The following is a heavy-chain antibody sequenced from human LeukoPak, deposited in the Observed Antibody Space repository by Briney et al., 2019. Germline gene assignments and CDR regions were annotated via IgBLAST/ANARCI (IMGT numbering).Heavy chain of an antibody. CDR3: TRARHYESSGYYIDAFDI. CDR2: IRRHSFGGTT. J-gene: IGHJ3*02. CDR1: GFTFSSYS. D-gene: IGHD3-22*01. Sequence: PGGSLRLSCAGSGFTFSSYSMNWVRQAPGKGLEWVGLIRRHSFGGTTEYAASVKGRFTISRDDSKSIAYLQMDSLKTEDTAVYFCTRARHYESSGYYIDAFDIWGQGTTVIVSS. V-gene: IGHV3-49*04.